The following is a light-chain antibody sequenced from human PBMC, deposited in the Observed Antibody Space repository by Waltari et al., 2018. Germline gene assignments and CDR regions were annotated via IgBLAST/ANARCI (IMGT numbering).Light chain of an antibody. Sequence: QSDLTRPRPVSGSPCQSVTISCTGTSIGFDGYDYASWHQFHPGKAPTVILYDVNKRPSGVPDRFSGSKSCNTASLTISGLQAEDEADYYCCSYAGSDIFTVFGGGTKLTVL. CDR3: CSYAGSDIFTV. J-gene: IGLJ2*01. CDR1: SIGFDGYDY. CDR2: DVN. V-gene: IGLV2-11*01.